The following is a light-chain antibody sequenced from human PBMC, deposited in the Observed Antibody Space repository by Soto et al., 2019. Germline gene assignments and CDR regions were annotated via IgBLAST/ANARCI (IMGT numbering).Light chain of an antibody. CDR3: LLYGTSPKP. V-gene: IGKV3-20*01. CDR2: AAS. J-gene: IGKJ1*01. Sequence: EIVLTQSPGTLSLSPGERATLSCRASQTVSSNYLAWYQQKPGQAPRLLIYAASTRATGIPDRFSGSGSGTDFTLSISRLEPEDFAVYYCLLYGTSPKPFGQGTKVEIK. CDR1: QTVSSNY.